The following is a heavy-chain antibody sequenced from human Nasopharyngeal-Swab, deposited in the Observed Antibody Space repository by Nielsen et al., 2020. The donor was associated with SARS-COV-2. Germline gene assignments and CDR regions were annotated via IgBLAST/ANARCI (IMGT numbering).Heavy chain of an antibody. V-gene: IGHV4-59*01. J-gene: IGHJ4*02. CDR3: ARDTGFRELDY. CDR2: IYYSGST. CDR1: GGSFSGYY. D-gene: IGHD3-10*01. Sequence: SETLSLTCAVYGGSFSGYYWSWIRQPPGKGLEWIGYIYYSGSTNYNPSLKSRVTISVDTSKNQFSLKLSSVTAADTAVYYCARDTGFRELDYWGQGTLVTVSS.